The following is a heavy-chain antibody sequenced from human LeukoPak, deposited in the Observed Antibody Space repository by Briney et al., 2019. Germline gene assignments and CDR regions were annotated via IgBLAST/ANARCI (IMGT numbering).Heavy chain of an antibody. CDR3: AKDTPSRPDYFDY. V-gene: IGHV3-30*18. J-gene: IGHJ4*02. Sequence: GRSLRLSCAGSGFTFSSYGMHWVRQAPGKGLEWVAVISYDGSNKYYIDSVKGRFTISRDNSKNTLYLQMNSLRAEDTAVYYCAKDTPSRPDYFDYWGQGTLVTVSS. D-gene: IGHD6-6*01. CDR1: GFTFSSYG. CDR2: ISYDGSNK.